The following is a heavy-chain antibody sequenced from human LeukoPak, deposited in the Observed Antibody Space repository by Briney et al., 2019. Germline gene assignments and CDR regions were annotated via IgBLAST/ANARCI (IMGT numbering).Heavy chain of an antibody. J-gene: IGHJ4*02. Sequence: SVKVSCKASGGTFSSYAISWVRQAPGQGLEWMGRIIPILGIANYAQKFQGRVTITADKSTSTAYMELSSLRSEDTAVYYCATEAYCGGDCYTAPLYWGQGTLVTVSS. CDR2: IIPILGIA. CDR1: GGTFSSYA. V-gene: IGHV1-69*04. CDR3: ATEAYCGGDCYTAPLY. D-gene: IGHD2-21*02.